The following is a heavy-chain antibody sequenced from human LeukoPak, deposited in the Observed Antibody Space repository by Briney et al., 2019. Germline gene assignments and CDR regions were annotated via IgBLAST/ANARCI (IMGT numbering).Heavy chain of an antibody. Sequence: GGSLRLSCAASGFTFSSYAMYWVRQAPGKGLEWVSGIFGSGGSTHYADSVKGRFIISRDSSKNTMYLQMNNLRDEDTAVYYSPKSTTGYSSGRFPGWGVDYRGEGTLVSVSS. CDR3: PKSTTGYSSGRFPGWGVDY. D-gene: IGHD6-19*01. J-gene: IGHJ4*02. CDR2: IFGSGGST. V-gene: IGHV3-23*01. CDR1: GFTFSSYA.